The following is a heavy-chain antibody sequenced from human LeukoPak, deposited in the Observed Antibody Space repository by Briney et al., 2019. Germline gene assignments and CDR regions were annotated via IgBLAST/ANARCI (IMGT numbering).Heavy chain of an antibody. CDR3: ARAGETYCSSTSCYPGHLAFDI. CDR1: GFTFSSYA. Sequence: GGSLRLSCTASGFTFSSYAMHRVRQAPGKGLEYVSAISSNGGSTYYANSVKGRFTISRDNSKNTLYLQMGSLRAEDMAVYYCARAGETYCSSTSCYPGHLAFDIWGQGTMVTVSS. D-gene: IGHD2-2*01. V-gene: IGHV3-64*01. J-gene: IGHJ3*02. CDR2: ISSNGGST.